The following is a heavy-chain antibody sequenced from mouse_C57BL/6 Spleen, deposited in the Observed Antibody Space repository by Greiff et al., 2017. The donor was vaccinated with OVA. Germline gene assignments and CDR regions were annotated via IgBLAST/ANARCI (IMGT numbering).Heavy chain of an antibody. CDR3: ARSDTTVVDWYFDV. CDR1: GYTFTSYW. CDR2: IDPSDSET. D-gene: IGHD1-1*01. V-gene: IGHV1-52*01. J-gene: IGHJ1*03. Sequence: QVQLQQPGAELVRPGSSVKLSCKASGYTFTSYWMHWVKQRPIQGLEWIGNIDPSDSETHYNQKFKDKATLTVDKSSSTAYMQLSSLTSEDSAVYYWARSDTTVVDWYFDVWGTGTTVTVSS.